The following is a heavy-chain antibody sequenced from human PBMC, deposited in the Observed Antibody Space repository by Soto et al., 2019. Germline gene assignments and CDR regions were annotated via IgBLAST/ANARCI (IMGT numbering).Heavy chain of an antibody. J-gene: IGHJ5*02. D-gene: IGHD4-4*01. CDR1: GFTFSSYS. Sequence: EVQLVESGGGLVKPGGSLRLSCAASGFTFSSYSMNWVRQAPGKGLEWVSSISSSSSYIYYADSVKGRFTISRDNAKNSLYLQMNSLRAEDTAVDYCARESSNDRSAWFAPWGQGTLVTVSS. CDR3: ARESSNDRSAWFAP. CDR2: ISSSSSYI. V-gene: IGHV3-21*01.